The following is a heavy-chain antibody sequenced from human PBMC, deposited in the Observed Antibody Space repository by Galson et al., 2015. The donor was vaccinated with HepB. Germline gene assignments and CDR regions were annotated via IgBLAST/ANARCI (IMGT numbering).Heavy chain of an antibody. CDR3: TTDSLVQIWFGELAFDI. Sequence: SLRLSCAASGFTFSNAWMSWVHQAPGKGLEWVGRIKSKTDGGTTDYAAPVKGRFTISRDDSKNTLYPQMNSLKTEDTAVYYCTTDSLVQIWFGELAFDIWGQGTMVTVSS. D-gene: IGHD3-10*01. CDR1: GFTFSNAW. CDR2: IKSKTDGGTT. V-gene: IGHV3-15*01. J-gene: IGHJ3*02.